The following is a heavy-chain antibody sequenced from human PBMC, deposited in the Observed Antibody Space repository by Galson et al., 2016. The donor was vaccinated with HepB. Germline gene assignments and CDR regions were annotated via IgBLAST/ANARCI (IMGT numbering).Heavy chain of an antibody. CDR3: ARHIAVTGTRGFDL. V-gene: IGHV4-4*02. J-gene: IGHJ3*01. Sequence: SETLSLTCAVSGGSISSGNWWSWVRQPPGKGLEWIAEIFQTGSTNYNPSPKSRVTISMDKSSNQLFLGLNYVTAADTAVYSCARHIAVTGTRGFDLWGQGTMVTVSS. D-gene: IGHD6-19*01. CDR2: IFQTGST. CDR1: GGSISSGNW.